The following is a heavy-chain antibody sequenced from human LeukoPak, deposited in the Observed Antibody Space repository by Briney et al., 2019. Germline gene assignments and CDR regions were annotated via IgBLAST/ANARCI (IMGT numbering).Heavy chain of an antibody. V-gene: IGHV3-11*01. CDR3: ARGPVSSSGFSDY. J-gene: IGHJ4*02. D-gene: IGHD3-22*01. CDR1: GFTFSDYH. Sequence: PGGSLRLSCAASGFTFSDYHMSWIRQASGKGLEWVSYVSSSGGTISYADSVKGRFSISRDNAKKSLYLQMNSLRAEDTAVYYCARGPVSSSGFSDYWGQGTLVTVSS. CDR2: VSSSGGTI.